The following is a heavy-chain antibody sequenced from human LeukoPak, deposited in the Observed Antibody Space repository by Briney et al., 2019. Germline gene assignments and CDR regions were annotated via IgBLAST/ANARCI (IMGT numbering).Heavy chain of an antibody. Sequence: GGSLRLSCAASGLTFSSYGMHWVRKAPGKGLEWVAVILHDGSNKYYADSVKGRFTISRDNSKNTLYLQMNSLRAEDTAVYYCAKDQYSAEGASDYWGQGTLVTVSS. V-gene: IGHV3-30*18. D-gene: IGHD5-12*01. CDR3: AKDQYSAEGASDY. CDR1: GLTFSSYG. J-gene: IGHJ4*02. CDR2: ILHDGSNK.